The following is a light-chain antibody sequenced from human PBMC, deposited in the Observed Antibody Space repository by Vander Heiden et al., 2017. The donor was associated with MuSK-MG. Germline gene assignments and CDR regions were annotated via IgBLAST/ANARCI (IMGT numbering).Light chain of an antibody. CDR3: QQRHSCPRT. CDR1: QGLSSY. J-gene: IGKJ1*01. Sequence: IQLPQSPSFLSASVGDRVTITCRASQGLSSYLAWYQQKPGKAPKLLIYAASTLQSGVPSRFSGGGSGTEFTLTISSLQPEDCATYYCQQRHSCPRTFGHGTKVEIK. CDR2: AAS. V-gene: IGKV1-9*01.